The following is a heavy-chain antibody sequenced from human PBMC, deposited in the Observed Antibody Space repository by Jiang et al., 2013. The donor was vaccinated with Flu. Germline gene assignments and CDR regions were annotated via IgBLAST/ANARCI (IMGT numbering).Heavy chain of an antibody. CDR1: GFTFSSYG. D-gene: IGHD3-22*01. J-gene: IGHJ4*02. Sequence: VVQPGRSLRLSCAASGFTFSSYGMHWVRQAPGKGLEWVAVISYDGSNKYYADSVKGRFTISRDNSKNTLYLQMNSLRAEDTAVYYCAKDPWRWGMIVVVTYYFDYWGQGTLVTVSS. CDR3: AKDPWRWGMIVVVTYYFDY. CDR2: ISYDGSNK. V-gene: IGHV3-30*18.